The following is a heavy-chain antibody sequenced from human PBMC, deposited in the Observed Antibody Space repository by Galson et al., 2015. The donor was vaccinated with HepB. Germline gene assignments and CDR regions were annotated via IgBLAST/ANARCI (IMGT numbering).Heavy chain of an antibody. D-gene: IGHD6-13*01. CDR1: GYTFTSYA. J-gene: IGHJ5*02. CDR3: ARGVSSSSRSWFDP. CDR2: INTNTGNP. V-gene: IGHV7-4-1*02. Sequence: SVKVSCKASGYTFTSYAMNWVRQAPGQGLEWMGWINTNTGNPTYAQGFTGRFVFSLDTSVSTAYLQISSLKAEDTAVYYRARGVSSSSRSWFDPWGQGTLVTVSS.